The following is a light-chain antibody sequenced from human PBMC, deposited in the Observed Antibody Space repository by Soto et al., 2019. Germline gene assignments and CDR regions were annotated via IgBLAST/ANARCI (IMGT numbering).Light chain of an antibody. CDR1: QGIRND. Sequence: AIQMAQSPSSLSASLGDRVTITCRASQGIRNDLAWYQQRPGKAPKLLIYAASHLQSGVPSRFSGSVSGTDGTITITSLQTEDGATYYCLQDYNYTRTFGQGTKVDI. CDR2: AAS. V-gene: IGKV1-6*01. CDR3: LQDYNYTRT. J-gene: IGKJ1*01.